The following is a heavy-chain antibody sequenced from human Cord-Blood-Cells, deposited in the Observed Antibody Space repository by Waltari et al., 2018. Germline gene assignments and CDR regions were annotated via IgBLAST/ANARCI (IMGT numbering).Heavy chain of an antibody. CDR1: GGPISSRSYY. Sequence: QLQLQESGPGLVKPSETLSLTCTVSGGPISSRSYYWGWIRQPPGKGLEWIGSIYYSGSTYYNPSLKSRVTISVDTSKNQFSLKLSSVTAADTAVYYCARHERPYNWNDGRFDPWGQGTLVTVSS. CDR3: ARHERPYNWNDGRFDP. D-gene: IGHD1-20*01. CDR2: IYYSGST. J-gene: IGHJ5*02. V-gene: IGHV4-39*07.